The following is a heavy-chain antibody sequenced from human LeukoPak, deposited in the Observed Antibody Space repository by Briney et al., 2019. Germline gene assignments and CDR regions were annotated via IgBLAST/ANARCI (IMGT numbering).Heavy chain of an antibody. Sequence: PGGSLRLSCAASGFTFSSYWMHWVRQAPGKGLVWVSRINSEGSSTTYADSVKGRFTISRDNAKNILYLQMNSLRAEDTAVYHCARDPAPQGWFDSWGQGTLVTVSS. CDR3: ARDPAPQGWFDS. J-gene: IGHJ5*01. CDR2: INSEGSST. V-gene: IGHV3-74*01. CDR1: GFTFSSYW.